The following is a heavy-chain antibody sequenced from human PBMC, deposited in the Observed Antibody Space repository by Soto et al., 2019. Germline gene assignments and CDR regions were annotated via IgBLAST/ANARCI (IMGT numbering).Heavy chain of an antibody. V-gene: IGHV3-23*01. CDR1: GFTFSSYA. Sequence: EVPLLESGGGLVQPGGSLRLSCAASGFTFSSYAMSWVRQAPGKGLEWVSAISGSGGSTYYADSVKGRFTISRDNSKNTLYLQMNSLRAEDTAVYYCARWAGRPYSFDYWGQGTLVTVSS. J-gene: IGHJ4*02. D-gene: IGHD6-6*01. CDR3: ARWAGRPYSFDY. CDR2: ISGSGGST.